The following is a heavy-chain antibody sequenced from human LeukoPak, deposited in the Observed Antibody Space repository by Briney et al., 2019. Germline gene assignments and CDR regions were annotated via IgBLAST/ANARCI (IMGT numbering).Heavy chain of an antibody. J-gene: IGHJ4*02. CDR2: ISSSGSTI. D-gene: IGHD3-9*01. CDR3: ARDFGNDILTGYYPALLDY. CDR1: GFTFSSYE. Sequence: PGGSLRLSCAASGFTFSSYEMNWVRQAPGKGLEWVSYISSSGSTIYYADSVKGRFTISRDNAKNSLYLQMNSLRAEDTAVYYCARDFGNDILTGYYPALLDYWGQGTLATVSS. V-gene: IGHV3-48*03.